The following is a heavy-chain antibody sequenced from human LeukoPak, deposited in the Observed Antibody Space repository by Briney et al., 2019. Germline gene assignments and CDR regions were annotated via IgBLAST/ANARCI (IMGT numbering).Heavy chain of an antibody. Sequence: GGSLRLSCAASGFIFRNYAMSWVRQAPGKGLEWVSAIGGSDGSTYYADSVKGRFTISRDDSKNTLYLQMNSLRAEDTAVYYCAKDIDYCGSISCPGQWGQGTLVTVSS. CDR3: AKDIDYCGSISCPGQ. J-gene: IGHJ4*02. D-gene: IGHD2-2*01. V-gene: IGHV3-23*01. CDR1: GFIFRNYA. CDR2: IGGSDGST.